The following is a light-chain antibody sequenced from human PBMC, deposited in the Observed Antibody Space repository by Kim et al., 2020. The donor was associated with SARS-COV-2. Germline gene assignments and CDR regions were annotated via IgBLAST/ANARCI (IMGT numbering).Light chain of an antibody. CDR3: NSRESSGNHWV. Sequence: SSELTQDPAVSVALGQTVRITCQGDSLRSYYASWYQQKPGQAPVLVIYGKNNRPSGIPDRFSGSSSGNTASLTITGAQAEDEAAYYCNSRESSGNHWVFG. CDR2: GKN. CDR1: SLRSYY. V-gene: IGLV3-19*01. J-gene: IGLJ3*02.